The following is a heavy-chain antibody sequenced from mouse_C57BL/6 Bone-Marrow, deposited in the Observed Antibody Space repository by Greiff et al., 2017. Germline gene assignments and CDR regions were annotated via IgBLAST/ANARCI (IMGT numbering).Heavy chain of an antibody. CDR1: GYTFTSYG. CDR3: AKYHSNYVGAMDY. V-gene: IGHV1-81*01. CDR2: IYPRSGNT. D-gene: IGHD2-5*01. J-gene: IGHJ4*01. Sequence: VQLQQSGAELARPGASVKLSCKASGYTFTSYGISWVKQRTGQGLEWIGEIYPRSGNTNYNEKFKGKATLTADKSSSTAYMELRNLTSEDSAVYFFAKYHSNYVGAMDYWGQGTSVTVSS.